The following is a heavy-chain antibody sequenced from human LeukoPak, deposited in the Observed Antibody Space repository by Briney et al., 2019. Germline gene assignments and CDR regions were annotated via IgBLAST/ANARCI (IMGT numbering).Heavy chain of an antibody. CDR1: GGSISSYY. V-gene: IGHV4-59*08. CDR2: IYYSAST. J-gene: IGHJ4*02. CDR3: ARGSRRDGYIHNY. D-gene: IGHD5-24*01. Sequence: SETLSLTCTVSGGSISSYYWSWIRQPPGKGLEWIGYIYYSASTNYNPSLKSRVTISVDTSKNQFSLKLSSVTAADTAVYYCARGSRRDGYIHNYWGQGTLVTVSS.